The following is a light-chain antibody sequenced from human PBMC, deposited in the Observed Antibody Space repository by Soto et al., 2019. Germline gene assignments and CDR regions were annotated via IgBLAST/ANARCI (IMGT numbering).Light chain of an antibody. CDR2: RAS. V-gene: IGKV1-5*03. J-gene: IGKJ4*01. CDR3: LQYHHWPLT. Sequence: TQMTQSPSTLSASVGDSVSITCRASRDIGTWLAWFQQKPGRAPNLLIYRASTLARGVPSRFSGSGSGTEFTLTISSLQPDDFAVYYCLQYHHWPLTFGGGTKVEI. CDR1: RDIGTW.